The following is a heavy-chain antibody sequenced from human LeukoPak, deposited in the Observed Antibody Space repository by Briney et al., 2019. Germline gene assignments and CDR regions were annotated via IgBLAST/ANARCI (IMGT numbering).Heavy chain of an antibody. CDR3: ARDAVENWSGYYSTDAFDI. CDR2: IIPLFGTA. V-gene: IGHV1-69*06. CDR1: GGTFNSYA. Sequence: ASVKVSCKASGGTFNSYAISWVRQAPGQGLEWMGGIIPLFGTANYAQKFQGRVTITADKSTNTAYMELSSLRSEDTAVYYCARDAVENWSGYYSTDAFDIWSQGTMVTVSS. D-gene: IGHD3-3*01. J-gene: IGHJ3*02.